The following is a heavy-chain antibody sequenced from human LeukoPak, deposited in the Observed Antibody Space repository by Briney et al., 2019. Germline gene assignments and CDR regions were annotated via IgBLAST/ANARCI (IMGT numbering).Heavy chain of an antibody. D-gene: IGHD2-15*01. CDR3: AREDCSDGNCYISLDY. Sequence: ASVKVPCKASGYTFTGYYMDLVRQAPGQGLEWIGWINPNSGGTNYAQKFQGRVTMTRDTSIRTAYMELSRLRSDGTAVYYSAREDCSDGNCYISLDYWGQGTLVTVSS. CDR1: GYTFTGYY. V-gene: IGHV1-2*02. CDR2: INPNSGGT. J-gene: IGHJ4*02.